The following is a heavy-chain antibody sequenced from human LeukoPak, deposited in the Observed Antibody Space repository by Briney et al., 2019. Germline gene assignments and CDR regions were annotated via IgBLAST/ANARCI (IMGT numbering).Heavy chain of an antibody. D-gene: IGHD2-2*01. Sequence: GGSLRLSCAASGLTFITYNMNWVRQAPGKGLEWVSSISSSSSYIYYADSVKGRFTISRDNSKNTLYLQMNSLRAEDTAVYYCAKCSSTTCYSDGPFDPWGQGTLVTVSS. J-gene: IGHJ5*02. CDR3: AKCSSTTCYSDGPFDP. V-gene: IGHV3-21*04. CDR1: GLTFITYN. CDR2: ISSSSSYI.